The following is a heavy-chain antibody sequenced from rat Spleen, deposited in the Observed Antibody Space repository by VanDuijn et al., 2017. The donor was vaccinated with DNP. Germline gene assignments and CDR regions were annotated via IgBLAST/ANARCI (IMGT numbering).Heavy chain of an antibody. V-gene: IGHV5-25*01. J-gene: IGHJ3*01. D-gene: IGHD1-4*01. CDR2: ITTSGGRA. CDR3: ARLGGYNPRWFAY. Sequence: EVLLVESGGGLVQPGRSLKLSCVASGFTFSNYYMAWVRQAPKKGLEWVATITTSGGRAFFPDSVKGRFTISRDNAKSSLYLQMNSLKSEDTATYYCARLGGYNPRWFAYWGQGTLVTVSS. CDR1: GFTFSNYY.